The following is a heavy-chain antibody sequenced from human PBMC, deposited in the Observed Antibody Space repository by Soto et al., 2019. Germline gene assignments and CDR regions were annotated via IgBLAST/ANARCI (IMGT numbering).Heavy chain of an antibody. CDR2: ISGGGDTI. Sequence: GGSLRLSCAASGFTFSDHYMSWILQAPGKGLEWVSYISGGGDTIHYADSVKGRFTVSRDNAKNSLYLQMNSLRTEDTAVYYCARPQIVAAGTSDYWGQGILVTVSS. D-gene: IGHD6-13*01. V-gene: IGHV3-11*01. J-gene: IGHJ4*02. CDR3: ARPQIVAAGTSDY. CDR1: GFTFSDHY.